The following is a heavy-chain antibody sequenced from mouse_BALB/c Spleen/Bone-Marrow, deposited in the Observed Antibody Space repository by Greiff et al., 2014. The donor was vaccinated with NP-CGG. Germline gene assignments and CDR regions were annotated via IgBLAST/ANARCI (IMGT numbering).Heavy chain of an antibody. Sequence: VQLKESGGGLVKPGGSLKLSCAASGFTFGDYYMYWVRQTPEKRLEWVATISDGGSYTYYPDSVKGRFTISRDNAKNNLYLQMSSLKSEDTAMYYCARDRRITAATYAMDYWGQGTSVTVSS. CDR3: ARDRRITAATYAMDY. CDR2: ISDGGSYT. D-gene: IGHD1-2*01. J-gene: IGHJ4*01. CDR1: GFTFGDYY. V-gene: IGHV5-4*02.